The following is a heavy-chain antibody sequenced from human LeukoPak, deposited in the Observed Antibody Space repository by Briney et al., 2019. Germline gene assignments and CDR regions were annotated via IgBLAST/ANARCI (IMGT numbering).Heavy chain of an antibody. D-gene: IGHD1-26*01. Sequence: SETLSLTCAVSGDSISYERYYWSWIRQAPGKGPEWIGNIYRGRTRLNPSLTSRVPISVDMSKSQVSLSLTSVTAADTAIYYCAGGGGGGGSNFDYWGQGTLVTVSS. J-gene: IGHJ4*02. CDR1: GDSISYERYY. CDR2: IYRGRT. CDR3: AGGGGGGGSNFDY. V-gene: IGHV4-30-2*01.